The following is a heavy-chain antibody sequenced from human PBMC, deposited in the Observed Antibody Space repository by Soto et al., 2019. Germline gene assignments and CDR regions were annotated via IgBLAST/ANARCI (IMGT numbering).Heavy chain of an antibody. V-gene: IGHV1-2*02. CDR3: ARTRLKYSSGTTKKNWFDP. D-gene: IGHD6-25*01. J-gene: IGHJ5*02. Sequence: ASVKVSCKASGYTFTGYYMHWVRQAPGQGLEWMGWINPNSGGTNYAQKFQGRVTMTRDTSISTAYMELSRLRSDDTAVYYCARTRLKYSSGTTKKNWFDPWGQGTLVTVPQ. CDR1: GYTFTGYY. CDR2: INPNSGGT.